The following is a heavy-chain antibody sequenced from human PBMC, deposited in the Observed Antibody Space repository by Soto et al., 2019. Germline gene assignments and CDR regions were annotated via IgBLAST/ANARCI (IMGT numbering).Heavy chain of an antibody. V-gene: IGHV4-34*01. J-gene: IGHJ6*02. D-gene: IGHD5-18*01. CDR2: INHSGST. Sequence: SETLSLTCAVYGGSFSGYYWSWIRQPPGKGLEWIGEINHSGSTNYNPSLKSRITISIDTSKNQFSLKLSSVTAADTAVYYCARGPHVDTVILRAYYYNVMDVWGQGATVTVSS. CDR3: ARGPHVDTVILRAYYYNVMDV. CDR1: GGSFSGYY.